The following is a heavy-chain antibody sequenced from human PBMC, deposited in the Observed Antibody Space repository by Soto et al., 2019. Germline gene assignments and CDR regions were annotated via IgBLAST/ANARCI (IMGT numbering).Heavy chain of an antibody. V-gene: IGHV4-4*07. CDR1: GGSITDYS. CDR3: AWESGENWSYEAY. D-gene: IGHD1-7*01. Sequence: QVQLQESGPGRVKPSETLSLTCSVSGGSITDYSWNWIRQSAGKGLEWIGRISATGKNQVNPSLQSRVTMSLDTSKNQFYLKLTSVTAEDTAVYYCAWESGENWSYEAYWGQGTMVTVSS. CDR2: ISATGKN. J-gene: IGHJ4*02.